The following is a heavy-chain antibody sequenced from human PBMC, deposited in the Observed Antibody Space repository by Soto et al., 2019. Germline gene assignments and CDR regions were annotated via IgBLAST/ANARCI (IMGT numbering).Heavy chain of an antibody. CDR2: INSDGSST. D-gene: IGHD6-19*01. CDR1: GFTFSSYW. J-gene: IGHJ4*02. V-gene: IGHV3-74*01. CDR3: ARGHRYSSGRCFDY. Sequence: GGSLRLSCAASGFTFSSYWMHWVRQAPGKGLVWVSRINSDGSSTSYADSVKGRFTISRDNAKNTLYLQMNSLRAEDTAVYYCARGHRYSSGRCFDYWGQGTLVTVSS.